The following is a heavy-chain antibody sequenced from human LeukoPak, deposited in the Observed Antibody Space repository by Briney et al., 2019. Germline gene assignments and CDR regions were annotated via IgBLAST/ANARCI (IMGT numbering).Heavy chain of an antibody. J-gene: IGHJ4*02. D-gene: IGHD1-7*01. CDR3: ARDRITGTTWDFDY. V-gene: IGHV3-66*01. CDR1: GFTINRHA. CDR2: IYSGGST. Sequence: GGSLRLSCAASGFTINRHAMSWVRQAPGKGLEWVSVIYSGGSTYYADSVKGRFTISRDNAKNSLYLQMNSLRAEDTAVYYCARDRITGTTWDFDYWGQGTLVTVSS.